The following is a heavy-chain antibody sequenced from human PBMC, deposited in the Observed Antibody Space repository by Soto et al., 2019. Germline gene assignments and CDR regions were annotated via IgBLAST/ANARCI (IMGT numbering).Heavy chain of an antibody. D-gene: IGHD5-12*01. CDR1: GFTFSSYN. CDR2: ISSSSSYI. J-gene: IGHJ6*02. Sequence: EVQLVESGGGLVKPGGSLRLSCAASGFTFSSYNRNWVRQAPGKGLEWVSSISSSSSYIYYADSVKGRFTISRDNAKNAPLRQLNSLRAEDTAVYYCARTRRDGYNNYYYYYGMDVWGQGPTVTASS. CDR3: ARTRRDGYNNYYYYYGMDV. V-gene: IGHV3-21*01.